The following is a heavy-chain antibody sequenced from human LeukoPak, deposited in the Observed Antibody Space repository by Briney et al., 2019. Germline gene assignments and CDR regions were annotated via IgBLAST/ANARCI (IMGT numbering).Heavy chain of an antibody. Sequence: ASVKASCKASLYPPTVDTTRAGRQAPGQGLEWMGWIGAYNGNTNHAQKLQGRVIMITDSTTSTAYMELRSLRSDETAEYYCARDRGELLGGDYWGQGTLVTVSS. CDR2: IGAYNGNT. CDR3: ARDRGELLGGDY. D-gene: IGHD1-26*01. J-gene: IGHJ4*02. V-gene: IGHV1-18*01. CDR1: LYPPTVDT.